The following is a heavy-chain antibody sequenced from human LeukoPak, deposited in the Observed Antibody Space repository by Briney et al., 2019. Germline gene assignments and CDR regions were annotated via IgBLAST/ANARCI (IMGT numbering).Heavy chain of an antibody. V-gene: IGHV4-30-2*01. Sequence: SETLSLTCAVSGGSISSGGYSWSWIRQPPGKGVEWIVYIYHSGSTYYNPSLKSRVTISVDRSKNQFSLKLSSVTAADTAVYYCASLITIFGVVTHFDYWGQGTLVTVSS. D-gene: IGHD3-3*01. CDR1: GGSISSGGYS. CDR3: ASLITIFGVVTHFDY. J-gene: IGHJ4*02. CDR2: IYHSGST.